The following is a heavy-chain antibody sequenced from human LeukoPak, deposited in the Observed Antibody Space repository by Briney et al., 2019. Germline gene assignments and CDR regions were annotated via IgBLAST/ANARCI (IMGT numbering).Heavy chain of an antibody. CDR2: IYTSGST. Sequence: SETLSLTCTVSGGSISSGSYYWSWIRQPAGKGLEWIGRIYTSGSTNYNPSLKSRVTISVDTSKNQFSLKLSSVTAADTAVYYCARRPGSGFDYWGQGTLVTVSS. D-gene: IGHD3-10*01. V-gene: IGHV4-61*02. CDR3: ARRPGSGFDY. J-gene: IGHJ4*02. CDR1: GGSISSGSYY.